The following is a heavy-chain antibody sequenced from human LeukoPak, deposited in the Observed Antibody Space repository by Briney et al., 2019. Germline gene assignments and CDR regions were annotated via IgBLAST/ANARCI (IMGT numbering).Heavy chain of an antibody. CDR3: ARSDSSGYYYIYYYYGMDV. J-gene: IGHJ6*02. V-gene: IGHV3-30*04. CDR2: ISYHGSNK. CDR1: GFTFSSYA. Sequence: PGGSLRLSCAASGFTFSSYAMHWVRQAPGKGLEWVAVISYHGSNKYYADSVKGRFTISRDNSKNTLYLQMNSLRAEDTAVYYCARSDSSGYYYIYYYYGMDVWGQGTTVTVSS. D-gene: IGHD3-22*01.